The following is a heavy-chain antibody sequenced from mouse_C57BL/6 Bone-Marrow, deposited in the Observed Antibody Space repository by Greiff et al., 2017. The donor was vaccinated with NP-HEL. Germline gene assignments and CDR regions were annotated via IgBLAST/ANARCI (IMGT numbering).Heavy chain of an antibody. J-gene: IGHJ1*03. CDR1: GYTFTSYW. V-gene: IGHV1-59*01. Sequence: QVQLKQPGAELVRPGTSVKLSCKASGYTFTSYWMHWVKQRPGQGLEWIGVIDPSDSYTNYNQKFKGKATLTVDTSSSTAYMQLSSLTSEDSAVYYCARRGFYYYGSSFTFYWYFDVWGTGTTVTVSS. D-gene: IGHD1-1*01. CDR2: IDPSDSYT. CDR3: ARRGFYYYGSSFTFYWYFDV.